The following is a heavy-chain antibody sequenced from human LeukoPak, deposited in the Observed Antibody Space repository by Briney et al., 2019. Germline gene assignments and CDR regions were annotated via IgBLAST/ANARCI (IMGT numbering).Heavy chain of an antibody. J-gene: IGHJ3*02. D-gene: IGHD6-13*01. V-gene: IGHV4-39*01. CDR2: IYYSGST. CDR3: ARRGSSWAGFDI. CDR1: GGSISSNSYY. Sequence: PSETLSLTCTVSGGSISSNSYYWGWIRQPPGNGLEWIGNIYYSGSTYYNPSVESRVTISVDTSKNQFSLKLSSVTAADTAVYYCARRGSSWAGFDIWGQGTLVTVS.